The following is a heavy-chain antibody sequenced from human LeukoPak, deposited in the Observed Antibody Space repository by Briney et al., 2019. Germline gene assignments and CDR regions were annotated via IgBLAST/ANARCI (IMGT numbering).Heavy chain of an antibody. CDR1: GGPISSYY. V-gene: IGHV4-59*01. CDR2: IYYSGST. D-gene: IGHD3-10*01. J-gene: IGHJ4*02. CDR3: AREGSMVRGVSFDY. Sequence: SETLSLTCTVSGGPISSYYWSWIRQPPGKGLEWIGYIYYSGSTDYNPFLKSRVTISVDTSKNQFSLKLSSVTAADTAVYYCAREGSMVRGVSFDYWGQGTLVTVSS.